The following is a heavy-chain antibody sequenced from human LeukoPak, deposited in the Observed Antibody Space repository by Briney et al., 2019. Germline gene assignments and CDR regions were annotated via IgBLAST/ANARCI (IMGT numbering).Heavy chain of an antibody. J-gene: IGHJ4*02. V-gene: IGHV4-59*02. Sequence: SGTLSLTCVVSGASVSTSHWNWIRQLPGKGLEWIGCLSYTGKTDYNPSLTSRVTISLATSKNQVSLKLASVTAADTAIYYCSEGYFEPFDHWGQGILVTVSS. CDR2: LSYTGKT. CDR1: GASVSTSH. D-gene: IGHD2/OR15-2a*01. CDR3: SEGYFEPFDH.